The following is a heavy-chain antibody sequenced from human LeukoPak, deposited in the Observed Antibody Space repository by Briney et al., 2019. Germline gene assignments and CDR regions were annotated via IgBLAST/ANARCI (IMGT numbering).Heavy chain of an antibody. CDR2: ISAYNGNT. Sequence: ASVKVSCKASGYTFTSYGISWVRQAPGQGLEWMGWISAYNGNTNYAQKLQGRVTMTTDTSTSTAYMELRSLRSDDTAVYYGASVLGPPISSEYYYMDVWGKGTTVTVSS. V-gene: IGHV1-18*01. CDR1: GYTFTSYG. CDR3: ASVLGPPISSEYYYMDV. J-gene: IGHJ6*03. D-gene: IGHD3-3*02.